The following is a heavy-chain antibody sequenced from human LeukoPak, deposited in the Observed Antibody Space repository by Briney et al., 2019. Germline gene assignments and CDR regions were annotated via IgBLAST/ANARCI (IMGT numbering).Heavy chain of an antibody. CDR1: GYTFTSYG. CDR3: ARDGRVLRYFDWSYYYYYMDV. D-gene: IGHD3-9*01. V-gene: IGHV1-18*01. J-gene: IGHJ6*03. CDR2: ISAYNGNT. Sequence: ASVKVSCKASGYTFTSYGINWVRQAPGQGLERMGWISAYNGNTNYAQKLQGRVTMTTDTSTSTAYMELRSLRSDDTAVYYCARDGRVLRYFDWSYYYYYMDVWGKGTTVTISS.